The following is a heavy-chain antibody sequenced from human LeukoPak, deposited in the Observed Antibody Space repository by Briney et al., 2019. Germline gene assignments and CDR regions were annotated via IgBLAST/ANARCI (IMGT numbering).Heavy chain of an antibody. D-gene: IGHD3-3*01. Sequence: GGSLRLSCAASGFSFSAHTMNWVRQAPGKGLEWVSSISSSGTYIYYADSLQGRFTISRDNANNSLSLQMNSLRAEDTAVYYCTREGSYYAFWSGDYSAFYYYYYMDVWGKGTTVTVSS. CDR1: GFSFSAHT. CDR2: ISSSGTYI. J-gene: IGHJ6*03. CDR3: TREGSYYAFWSGDYSAFYYYYYMDV. V-gene: IGHV3-21*01.